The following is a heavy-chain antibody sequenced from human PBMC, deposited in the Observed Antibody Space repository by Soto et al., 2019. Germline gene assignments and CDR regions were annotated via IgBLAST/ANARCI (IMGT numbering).Heavy chain of an antibody. CDR1: GGSFSGYY. J-gene: IGHJ4*02. D-gene: IGHD3-10*01. CDR2: INHSGST. V-gene: IGHV4-34*01. Sequence: QVQLQQWGAGLLKPSETLSLTCAVYGGSFSGYYWSWIRQPPGKGLEWIGEINHSGSTNSNPSLKSRVTISVDTSKNQFSLTLSSVTAADTAVYYCARGSSMVRGVIITMGGYFDYWGQGTLVTVSS. CDR3: ARGSSMVRGVIITMGGYFDY.